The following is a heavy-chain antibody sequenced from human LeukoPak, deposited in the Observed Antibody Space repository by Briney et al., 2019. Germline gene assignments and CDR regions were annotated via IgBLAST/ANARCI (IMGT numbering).Heavy chain of an antibody. D-gene: IGHD3-22*01. V-gene: IGHV1-18*01. CDR3: ARVGDSSGYYSCY. Sequence: ASVKVSCKASGYAFTSYGISWVRQAPGQGLEWMGWTSAYNGNTNYAQKLQGIVTMTTDTSTSTAYMELRNLRSVDTAVYYCARVGDSSGYYSCYWGQGTLVTVSS. J-gene: IGHJ4*02. CDR1: GYAFTSYG. CDR2: TSAYNGNT.